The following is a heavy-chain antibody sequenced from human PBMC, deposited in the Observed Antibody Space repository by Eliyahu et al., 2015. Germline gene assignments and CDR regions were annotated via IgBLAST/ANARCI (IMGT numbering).Heavy chain of an antibody. J-gene: IGHJ3*02. CDR2: INHSGST. V-gene: IGHV4-34*01. CDR3: ARDSSGYYYGQAAFDI. D-gene: IGHD3-22*01. Sequence: QVQLQQWGAGLLKPSXTLSLXCAVXGGXFXXXYWSWXRQPPGKGLEWIGEINHSGSTNYNPSLKSRVTISVDTSKNQFSLKLSSVTAADTAVYYCARDSSGYYYGQAAFDIWGQGTMVTVSS. CDR1: GGXFXXXY.